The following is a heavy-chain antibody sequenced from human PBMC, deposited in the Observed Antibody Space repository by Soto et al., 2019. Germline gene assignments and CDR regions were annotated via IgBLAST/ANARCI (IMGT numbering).Heavy chain of an antibody. CDR1: GGSISSYY. CDR2: IYYSGST. J-gene: IGHJ5*02. D-gene: IGHD3-22*01. V-gene: IGHV4-59*01. Sequence: ALTCTVSGGSISSYYWGWIRQPPGKGLEWIGYIYYSGSTNYNPSLKSRVTISVDTSKNQFSLKLSSVTAADTAVYYCARVMAYDSSGYFVGANNWFDPWGQGTLGTVSS. CDR3: ARVMAYDSSGYFVGANNWFDP.